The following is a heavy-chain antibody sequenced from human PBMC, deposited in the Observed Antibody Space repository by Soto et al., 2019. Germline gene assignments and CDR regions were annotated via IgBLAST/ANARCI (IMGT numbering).Heavy chain of an antibody. CDR1: GGSVSSGSYY. V-gene: IGHV4-61*01. J-gene: IGHJ4*02. CDR2: IYYSGST. Sequence: QVQLQESGPGLVKPSETLSFTCTVSGGSVSSGSYYWSWIRQPPGKGLEWIGYIYYSGSTNYNPSLKSRVTISVDTSKNQFSLKLSSVTAADTAVYYCARGPNYFPYYFDYWGQGTLVTVSS. D-gene: IGHD3-10*01. CDR3: ARGPNYFPYYFDY.